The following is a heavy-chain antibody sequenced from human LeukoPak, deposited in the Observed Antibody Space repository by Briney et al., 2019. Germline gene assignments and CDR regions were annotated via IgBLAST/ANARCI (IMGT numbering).Heavy chain of an antibody. Sequence: GGSLRLACAASGFTFSSHWMHWVRLVPGKGLEWVSSISGSTSYIYYADSVKGRFTISRDNAESSLYLQMDSLRADDTAVYYCARASGPYSTWGQGTLVTVSS. D-gene: IGHD5/OR15-5a*01. V-gene: IGHV3-21*01. CDR2: ISGSTSYI. CDR3: ARASGPYST. CDR1: GFTFSSHW. J-gene: IGHJ4*02.